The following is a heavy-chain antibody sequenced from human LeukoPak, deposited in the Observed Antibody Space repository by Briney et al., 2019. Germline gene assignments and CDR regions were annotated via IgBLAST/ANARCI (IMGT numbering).Heavy chain of an antibody. Sequence: GGSLRLSCAASGFTFSSYWMNWARQAPGKGLEWVASINHNGNVNYYVDSVKGRFTISRDNAKNSLYLQMCNLRAEDTAVYYCARDGSRPYYYYGMDVWGQGTTVTVSS. CDR1: GFTFSSYW. CDR2: INHNGNVN. CDR3: ARDGSRPYYYYGMDV. J-gene: IGHJ6*02. V-gene: IGHV3-7*03. D-gene: IGHD6-6*01.